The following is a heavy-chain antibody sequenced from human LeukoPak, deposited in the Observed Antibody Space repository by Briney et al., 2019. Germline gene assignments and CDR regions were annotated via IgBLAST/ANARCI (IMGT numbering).Heavy chain of an antibody. J-gene: IGHJ6*02. Sequence: GRSLRLSCAASGFTFSSYGMHWVRQAPGKGLEWVAVIWYDGSNKYYADFVKGRFTISRDNSKNTLYLQMNSLRAEDTAVYYCARESASGGYYDYYYGMDVWGQGTTVTVSS. CDR2: IWYDGSNK. V-gene: IGHV3-33*01. D-gene: IGHD1-26*01. CDR1: GFTFSSYG. CDR3: ARESASGGYYDYYYGMDV.